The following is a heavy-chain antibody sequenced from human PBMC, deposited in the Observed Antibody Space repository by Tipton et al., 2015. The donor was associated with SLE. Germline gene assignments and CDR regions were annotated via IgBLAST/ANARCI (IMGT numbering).Heavy chain of an antibody. CDR2: ISYDGSNK. V-gene: IGHV3-30-3*01. CDR3: ARDLGPYYYDSSGQGAFDI. CDR1: GFTFSSYA. J-gene: IGHJ3*02. Sequence: RSLRLSCAASGFTFSSYAMHWVRQAPGKGLEWVAVISYDGSNKYYADSVKGRFTISRDNSKNTLYLQMNSLRAEDTAVYYCARDLGPYYYDSSGQGAFDIWGQGTMVTVSS. D-gene: IGHD3-22*01.